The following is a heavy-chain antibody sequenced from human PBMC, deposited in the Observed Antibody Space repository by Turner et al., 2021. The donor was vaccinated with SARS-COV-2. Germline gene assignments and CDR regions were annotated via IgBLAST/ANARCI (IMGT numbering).Heavy chain of an antibody. V-gene: IGHV1-2*02. J-gene: IGHJ4*02. CDR2: VNPNSGGT. Sequence: QVQLVQSGAEVKKPGASVKVSCMTSGYTFTNYYMHWVRQAPGQGLEWMGWVNPNSGGTNYALKFQGRVTMTSDTSITTAYMELSSLRSDDTAVYYCAKVVLQGIPNFDYWGQGTLVTVSS. CDR3: AKVVLQGIPNFDY. CDR1: GYTFTNYY. D-gene: IGHD6-13*01.